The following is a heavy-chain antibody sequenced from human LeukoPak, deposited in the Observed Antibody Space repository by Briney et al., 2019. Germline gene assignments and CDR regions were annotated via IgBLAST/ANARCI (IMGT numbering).Heavy chain of an antibody. D-gene: IGHD2-2*01. J-gene: IGHJ4*02. CDR1: GFTFSSYW. V-gene: IGHV3-74*01. CDR3: AKGLTYVPAASLDY. CDR2: INSDESNT. Sequence: GGSLRLSCAASGFTFSSYWMHWVRQPPGKGLVWVSRINSDESNTNYADSVKGRFTISRDNAKNTLYLQMNSLRAEDTALYYCAKGLTYVPAASLDYWGQGTLVTVSS.